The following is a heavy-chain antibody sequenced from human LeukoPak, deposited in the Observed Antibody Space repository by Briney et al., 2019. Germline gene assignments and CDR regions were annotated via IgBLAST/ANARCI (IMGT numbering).Heavy chain of an antibody. Sequence: GGSLRLSCAASGFTFDDYGMSWVRQAPGKGLEWVSGINWNGGSTGYADSVKGRFTISRDNDKNSLYLQMNSLRAEDTALYYCARAIYYSNLWYYYYYMDVWGKGTTVTVSS. D-gene: IGHD4-11*01. CDR2: INWNGGST. J-gene: IGHJ6*03. CDR1: GFTFDDYG. CDR3: ARAIYYSNLWYYYYYMDV. V-gene: IGHV3-20*04.